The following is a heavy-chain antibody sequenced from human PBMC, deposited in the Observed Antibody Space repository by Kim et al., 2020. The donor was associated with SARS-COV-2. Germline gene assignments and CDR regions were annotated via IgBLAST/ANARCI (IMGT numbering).Heavy chain of an antibody. D-gene: IGHD2-21*02. J-gene: IGHJ6*02. Sequence: SETLSLTCTVSGGSISSSSYYWGWVRQPPGKGLEWIGSIYYSGSTYYNASLKSRVTMSVDTSKNQLSLKLSSVTAADTSVYYCARHWGDNSRLYGLDVWGQGTTVTVSS. V-gene: IGHV4-39*01. CDR3: ARHWGDNSRLYGLDV. CDR2: IYYSGST. CDR1: GGSISSSSYY.